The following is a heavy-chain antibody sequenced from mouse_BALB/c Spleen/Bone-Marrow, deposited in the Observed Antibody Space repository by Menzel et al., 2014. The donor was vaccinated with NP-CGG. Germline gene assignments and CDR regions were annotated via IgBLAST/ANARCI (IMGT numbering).Heavy chain of an antibody. J-gene: IGHJ3*01. Sequence: EVKVVESGGGLVKSGGSLKLSCAASGFSFXNYGMSWVRQTPEKRLEWVATISGDGRYTFYSDSVKGRFTISRDNAKNNLYLQLSSLRSEDTALYYCARHAYYDQTEVSFVYWGQGTLVTVSA. CDR3: ARHAYYDQTEVSFVY. V-gene: IGHV5-9-2*01. D-gene: IGHD2-4*01. CDR1: GFSFXNYG. CDR2: ISGDGRYT.